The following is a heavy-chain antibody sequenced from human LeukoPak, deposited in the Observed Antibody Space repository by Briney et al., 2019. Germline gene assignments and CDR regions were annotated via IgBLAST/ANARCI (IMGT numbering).Heavy chain of an antibody. CDR2: IYYSGST. V-gene: IGHV4-39*07. CDR1: GGSISSSTYY. Sequence: KASETLSLTCTVSGGSISSSTYYWGWIRQPPGKGLEWIGNIYYSGSTYYNPSLKSRVTISVDTSKNQFSLKLSSVTAADTAVYYCASLGERQRCFDWGQGTLVTVSS. CDR3: ASLGERQRCFD. J-gene: IGHJ4*02. D-gene: IGHD4/OR15-4a*01.